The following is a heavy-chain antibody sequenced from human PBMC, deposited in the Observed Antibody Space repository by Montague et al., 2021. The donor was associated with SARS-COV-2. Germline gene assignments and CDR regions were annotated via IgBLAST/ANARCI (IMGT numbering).Heavy chain of an antibody. CDR2: VDSAGST. D-gene: IGHD2-8*02. CDR1: AGFLSSRSNY. V-gene: IGHV4-39*07. J-gene: IGHJ4*02. Sequence: SETLSLTCTVSAGFLSSRSNYWGWIRQPPGMGLQWIGSVDSAGSTYYXXXLKSRVTISLDTSKNQFSLKLSSVTAADTAVYYCARDEYNRYWYKYWGQGALVTVSS. CDR3: ARDEYNRYWYKY.